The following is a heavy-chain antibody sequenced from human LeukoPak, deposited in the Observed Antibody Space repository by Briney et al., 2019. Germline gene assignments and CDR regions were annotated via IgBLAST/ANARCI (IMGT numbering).Heavy chain of an antibody. CDR1: GYTFTGYY. CDR2: INPNSGGT. D-gene: IGHD5-18*01. J-gene: IGHJ4*02. Sequence: ASVKVSCKASGYTFTGYYMHWVRQAPGQGLEWMGWINPNSGGTNYAQKFQGRVTMTRDTSISTAYMELSRLRSDDTAVYYCARDSDTAMVQYYFDYWGQGTLVTVSS. V-gene: IGHV1-2*02. CDR3: ARDSDTAMVQYYFDY.